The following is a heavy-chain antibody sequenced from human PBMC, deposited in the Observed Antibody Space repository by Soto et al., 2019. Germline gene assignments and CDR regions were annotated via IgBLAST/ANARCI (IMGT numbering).Heavy chain of an antibody. J-gene: IGHJ4*02. Sequence: QVQLQESGPGLVKPSQTLSLACTVSGDPISSDDYYWSWIRQPPGKGLEWIGHIYYSGNTRFNPSLKRRVTISEDPSKDQFSLKLSSVTAADTAVYYCARNGATATYFDYWGQGTLVTVSS. CDR2: IYYSGNT. D-gene: IGHD4-17*01. V-gene: IGHV4-30-4*01. CDR1: GDPISSDDYY. CDR3: ARNGATATYFDY.